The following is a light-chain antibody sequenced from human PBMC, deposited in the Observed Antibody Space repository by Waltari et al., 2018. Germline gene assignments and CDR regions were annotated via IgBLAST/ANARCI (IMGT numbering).Light chain of an antibody. CDR3: CSYVDTYTYV. J-gene: IGLJ1*01. CDR2: DVT. V-gene: IGLV2-11*01. Sequence: QSALTQPRSVSGPPGQSVTISCTWTSRDVGASQYVSWFQQLPGNAPKLLIYDVTERPPGVPDRFSGSKSANTASLTISGLQAEDEADYYCCSYVDTYTYVFGPGTRVIVL. CDR1: SRDVGASQY.